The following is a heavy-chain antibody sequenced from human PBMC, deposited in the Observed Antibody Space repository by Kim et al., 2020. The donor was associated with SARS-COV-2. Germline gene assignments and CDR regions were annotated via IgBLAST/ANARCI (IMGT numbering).Heavy chain of an antibody. CDR2: IYYSGST. D-gene: IGHD6-19*01. CDR1: GGSISSSSYY. CDR3: ARQRKQWLVQDAFDI. Sequence: SETLSLTCTVPGGSISSSSYYWGWIRQPPGKGLEWIGSIYYSGSTYYNPSLKSRVTISVDTSKNQFSLKLSSVTAADTAVYYCARQRKQWLVQDAFDIWGQGTMVTVSS. J-gene: IGHJ3*02. V-gene: IGHV4-39*01.